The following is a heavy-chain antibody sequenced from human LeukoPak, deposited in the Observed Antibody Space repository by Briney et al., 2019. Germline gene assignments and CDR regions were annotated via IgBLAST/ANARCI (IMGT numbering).Heavy chain of an antibody. D-gene: IGHD3-10*01. CDR1: GFTFSSYW. V-gene: IGHV3-74*01. J-gene: IGHJ4*02. Sequence: GGSLRLSCAASGFTFSSYWMHWVRQAPGKGLVWVSRIISDGSSATHADSVKGRFTISRDNSKNTLYLQMNSLRAEDTAVYYCARSEELLYSLDYWGQGTLVTVSS. CDR3: ARSEELLYSLDY. CDR2: IISDGSSA.